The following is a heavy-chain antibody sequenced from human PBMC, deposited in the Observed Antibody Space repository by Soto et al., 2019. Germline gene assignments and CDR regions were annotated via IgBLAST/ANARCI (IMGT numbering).Heavy chain of an antibody. V-gene: IGHV3-23*01. J-gene: IGHJ3*02. Sequence: GGSLRLSCAASGFTFSSYAMSWVRQAPGKGLEWVSAISGSGGSTYYADSVKGRFTISRDNSKNTLYLQMNSLRAEDTAVYYCAKGGGYDGAPRDAFDIWDQGTMVTVSS. CDR3: AKGGGYDGAPRDAFDI. CDR1: GFTFSSYA. CDR2: ISGSGGST. D-gene: IGHD5-12*01.